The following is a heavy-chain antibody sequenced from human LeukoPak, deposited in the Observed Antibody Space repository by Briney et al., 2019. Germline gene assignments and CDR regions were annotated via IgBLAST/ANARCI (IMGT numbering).Heavy chain of an antibody. CDR2: MNPNSGNT. CDR3: ARVPTTDICSGGSCFLFDY. J-gene: IGHJ4*02. V-gene: IGHV1-8*02. D-gene: IGHD2-15*01. Sequence: GASVKVSCKASGYTFTSYDINWVRQATGQGLEWMGWMNPNSGNTGYAQKFQGRVTMTRDTSTSTVYMELSSLRSEDTAVYYCARVPTTDICSGGSCFLFDYWGQGTLVTVSS. CDR1: GYTFTSYD.